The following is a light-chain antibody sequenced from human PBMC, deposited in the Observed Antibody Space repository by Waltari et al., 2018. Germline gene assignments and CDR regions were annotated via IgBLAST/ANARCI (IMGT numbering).Light chain of an antibody. J-gene: IGKJ1*01. CDR3: LQTMAFPRT. CDR2: GGS. V-gene: IGKV2-40*01. CDR1: QSLLHINGNTY. Sequence: DIVMTQTPLSLPITPGEPASVSCGSSQSLLHINGNTYLHWYLQKPGQSPQLLLYGGSKRASGVPDRFSGSGSGTHVTLNISKVEADDVGVYYCLQTMAFPRTFGQGTKVEIK.